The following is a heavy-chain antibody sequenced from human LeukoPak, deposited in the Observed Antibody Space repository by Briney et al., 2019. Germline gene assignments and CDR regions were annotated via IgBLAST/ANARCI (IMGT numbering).Heavy chain of an antibody. V-gene: IGHV3-7*01. CDR2: IKQDGSEK. CDR1: GFTFSTYW. Sequence: GGSLRLSCAASGFTFSTYWMSWVRQAPGKGLEWAANIKQDGSEKYYVDSVKGRFTISRDNARNSLYLQMNSLRAEDTAMYYCARDSAGNDYWGQGTLVTVSS. D-gene: IGHD6-13*01. CDR3: ARDSAGNDY. J-gene: IGHJ4*02.